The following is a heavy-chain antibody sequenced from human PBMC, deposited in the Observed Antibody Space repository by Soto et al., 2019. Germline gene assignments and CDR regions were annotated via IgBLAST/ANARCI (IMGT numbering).Heavy chain of an antibody. D-gene: IGHD5-12*01. CDR3: TRDYKYVDGYDPTDYFDY. CDR1: GFTFSSSV. Sequence: QVQLVESGGGVVQPGRSLRLSCTASGFTFSSSVMHWVRQAPGKGLEWLAVISYDGVDKYYADSVKGRFTSSRDNSKDTVYLQMNSLRSEDTAVYYCTRDYKYVDGYDPTDYFDYWGEGTLVTVSS. J-gene: IGHJ4*02. V-gene: IGHV3-30-3*01. CDR2: ISYDGVDK.